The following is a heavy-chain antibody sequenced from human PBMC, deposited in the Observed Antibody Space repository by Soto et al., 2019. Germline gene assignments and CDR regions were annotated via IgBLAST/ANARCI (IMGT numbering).Heavy chain of an antibody. J-gene: IGHJ4*02. Sequence: QVQLVQSGAEVKRPGSSVKVSCKASGDTFSFYSINWVRQAPGLGLEWMGRVNPILSMSNYAQRFQGRVTVAADKSTIRAYMELSGLRSEDTAMYYCATSYGSGYRAFDYWGQGALVTVSS. D-gene: IGHD3-10*01. CDR3: ATSYGSGYRAFDY. CDR1: GDTFSFYS. CDR2: VNPILSMS. V-gene: IGHV1-69*04.